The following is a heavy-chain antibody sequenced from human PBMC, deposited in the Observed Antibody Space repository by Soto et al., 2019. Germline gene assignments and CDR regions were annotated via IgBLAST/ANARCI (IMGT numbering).Heavy chain of an antibody. CDR3: ARDGYYDSSGYYQQRAFDI. D-gene: IGHD3-22*01. Sequence: KVAWQGSGGAISCYAISWVRKKTGQGLEWMGVIIPIFGTPNYAQKFQGRVTMTRNTSLTTAYMELSSLRSEDTAVYYCARDGYYDSSGYYQQRAFDIWGQGTMVTVSS. V-gene: IGHV1-69*05. CDR1: GGAISCYA. CDR2: IIPIFGTP. J-gene: IGHJ3*02.